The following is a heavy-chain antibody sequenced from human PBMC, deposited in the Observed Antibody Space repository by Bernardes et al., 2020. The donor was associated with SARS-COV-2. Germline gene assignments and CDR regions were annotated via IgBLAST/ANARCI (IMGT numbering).Heavy chain of an antibody. J-gene: IGHJ4*02. Sequence: SETLSLTCTVSCDSMSSRRYYWGWIRQPPGKGLEWIGSISYSGSTYYNPSLKSRVTISVDTSKQQFSLRLTSVTAADTAIYYCARARHSSFDGRGIPEAGWLVDSWGQGTLVTVSS. CDR3: ARARHSSFDGRGIPEAGWLVDS. CDR2: ISYSGST. D-gene: IGHD6-19*01. V-gene: IGHV4-39*07. CDR1: CDSMSSRRYY.